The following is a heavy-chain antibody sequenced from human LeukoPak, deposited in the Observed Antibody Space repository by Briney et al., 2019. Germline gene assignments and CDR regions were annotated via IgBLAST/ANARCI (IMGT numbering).Heavy chain of an antibody. CDR2: IYYSGST. J-gene: IGHJ4*02. Sequence: SETLSLTCTVSGGSISSYYWSWIRQPPGKGLDWIGYIYYSGSTNYNPSLKSRVSISIDTSKIQFSLKLSSVTAADTAVYYCARHSITWYYFGYWGQGTLVTVSS. D-gene: IGHD2-8*02. CDR1: GGSISSYY. CDR3: ARHSITWYYFGY. V-gene: IGHV4-59*08.